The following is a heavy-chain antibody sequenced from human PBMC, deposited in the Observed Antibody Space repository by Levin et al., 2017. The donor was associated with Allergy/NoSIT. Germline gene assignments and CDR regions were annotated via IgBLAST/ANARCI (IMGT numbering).Heavy chain of an antibody. CDR3: ASGRDYLRTYFYYYMDV. V-gene: IGHV4-59*11. J-gene: IGHJ6*03. CDR1: GGSISSHY. D-gene: IGHD4-17*01. Sequence: SQTLSLTCNVSGGSISSHYWSWIRQPPGKGLEWIGYISYTGSTKYNPSLKSRVTISVDTSKNQFSLKLSSVTTADTAMYYCASGRDYLRTYFYYYMDVWGKGTTVTVSS. CDR2: ISYTGST.